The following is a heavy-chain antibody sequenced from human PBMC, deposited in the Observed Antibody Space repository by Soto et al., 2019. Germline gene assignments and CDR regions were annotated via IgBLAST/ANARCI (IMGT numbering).Heavy chain of an antibody. CDR2: IYYSGST. CDR3: ASTTPSIAARAGFDY. J-gene: IGHJ4*02. D-gene: IGHD6-6*01. Sequence: SETLDRNCAVYGGCISNGGYHWSCIRQPPGKGLEWIGYIYYSGSTNYNPSLKSRVTISVDTSKNQFSLKLSSVTAADTAVYYCASTTPSIAARAGFDYWGQGTLVTVSS. CDR1: GGCISNGGYH. V-gene: IGHV4-61*08.